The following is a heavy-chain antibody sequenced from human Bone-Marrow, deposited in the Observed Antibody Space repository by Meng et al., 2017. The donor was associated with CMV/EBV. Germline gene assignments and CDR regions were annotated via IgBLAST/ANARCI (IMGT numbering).Heavy chain of an antibody. CDR3: AKTTYYYQISGYYFFDH. D-gene: IGHD3-22*01. CDR1: FTFRNYS. V-gene: IGHV3-21*04. CDR2: ISSSSSYI. Sequence: FTFRNYSMNWVRQAPGKGLEWVSSISSSSSYIYYADSLNDRVTISRDNAKNSLYLQMNSLRAEDTAVYYCAKTTYYYQISGYYFFDHWGQGTLVTVSS. J-gene: IGHJ4*02.